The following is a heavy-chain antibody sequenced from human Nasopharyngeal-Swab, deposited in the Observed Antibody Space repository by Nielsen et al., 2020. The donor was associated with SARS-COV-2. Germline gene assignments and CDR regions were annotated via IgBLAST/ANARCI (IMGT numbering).Heavy chain of an antibody. CDR2: ISYDGSNK. V-gene: IGHV3-30-3*01. J-gene: IGHJ6*02. D-gene: IGHD3-10*01. Sequence: WIRQPPGKGLEWVAVISYDGSNKYYADSVKGRFTISRDNSKNTLYLQMNSLRAEDTAVNYCARGPGDGMDVWGQGTTVTVSS. CDR3: ARGPGDGMDV.